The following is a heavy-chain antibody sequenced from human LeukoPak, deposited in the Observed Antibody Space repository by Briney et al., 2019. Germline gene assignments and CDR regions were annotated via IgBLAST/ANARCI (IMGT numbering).Heavy chain of an antibody. CDR2: ISYDGSNK. Sequence: GGSLRLSCAASGFTFSSYGMHWVRQAPGKGLEWVAVISYDGSNKYYADSVKGRFTISRDNSKNTLYLQMNSLRAEDTAVYYCAKESWYYYFDYWGQGTLVTVSS. J-gene: IGHJ4*02. D-gene: IGHD6-13*01. CDR1: GFTFSSYG. CDR3: AKESWYYYFDY. V-gene: IGHV3-30*18.